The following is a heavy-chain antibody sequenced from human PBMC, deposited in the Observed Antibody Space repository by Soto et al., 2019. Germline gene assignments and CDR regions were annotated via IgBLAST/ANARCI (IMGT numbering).Heavy chain of an antibody. Sequence: GESLKISCKGSGYSFTSYWIGWLRQMPGKGLEWMGIIYPGDSDTRYSPSFQGQVTISADKSISTAYLQWSSLKASDTAMYYCARQSPTHYDFWSGYYTPLGDGMEVWGQGTTVTVSS. CDR3: ARQSPTHYDFWSGYYTPLGDGMEV. J-gene: IGHJ6*02. V-gene: IGHV5-51*01. D-gene: IGHD3-3*01. CDR2: IYPGDSDT. CDR1: GYSFTSYW.